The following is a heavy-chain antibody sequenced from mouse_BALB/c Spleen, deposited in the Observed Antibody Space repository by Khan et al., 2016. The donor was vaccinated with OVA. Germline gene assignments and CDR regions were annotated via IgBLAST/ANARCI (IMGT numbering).Heavy chain of an antibody. J-gene: IGHJ2*01. CDR2: ITYSGST. Sequence: EVQLQESGPGLVKPSQSLSLTCTVTGYSITSDYAWNWIRQFPGNKLEWMGYITYSGSTSYNPSLKSRISITRNKYKNRFFLQLSSVTTEDTATYYCARSGTITTVVATDFDYWGQGTTLTVSS. CDR1: GYSITSDYA. D-gene: IGHD1-1*01. V-gene: IGHV3-2*02. CDR3: ARSGTITTVVATDFDY.